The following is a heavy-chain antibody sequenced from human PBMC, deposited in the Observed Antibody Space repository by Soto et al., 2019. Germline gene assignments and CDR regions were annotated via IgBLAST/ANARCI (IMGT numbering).Heavy chain of an antibody. CDR2: IYWDNEK. J-gene: IGHJ6*02. D-gene: IGHD2-21*02. V-gene: IGHV2-5*02. CDR3: VHSRCGGDCLQSSPSHYSYGMDV. CDR1: GFSLSTSGVG. Sequence: QITLKESGPTLVKPTLTLTLTCTFSGFSLSTSGVGVGWIRQPPGKALEWLALIYWDNEKRYSPSLQSRLTITKDTSKNQXXLXMXXMDPVDTATYYCVHSRCGGDCLQSSPSHYSYGMDVWGQGTPVTVSS.